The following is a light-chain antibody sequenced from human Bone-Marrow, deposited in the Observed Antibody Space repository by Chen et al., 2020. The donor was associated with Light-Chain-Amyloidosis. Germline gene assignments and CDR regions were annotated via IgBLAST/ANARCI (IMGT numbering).Light chain of an antibody. CDR3: QQYNSYSFSLT. CDR1: QSISSW. Sequence: DIQMTQSPSTLSASVGDRVTITCRASQSISSWLAWYQQKPGKAPKLQIYDASSLESGVPSRFSGSGSGTEFTLTISSLQPDDFATYYCQQYNSYSFSLTFGQGTKVEIK. CDR2: DAS. J-gene: IGKJ1*01. V-gene: IGKV1-5*01.